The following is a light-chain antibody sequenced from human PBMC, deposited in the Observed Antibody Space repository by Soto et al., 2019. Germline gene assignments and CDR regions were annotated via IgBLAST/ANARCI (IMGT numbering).Light chain of an antibody. CDR1: STNIGAGYG. CDR3: ASWDDGLNGPV. V-gene: IGLV1-40*01. Sequence: QSVLTQPPSVSGAPGQRVSISCTGSSTNIGAGYGVHWYQQRPGTAPKLLIVGNTIRPSGVPDRFSASTSGTSASLAISGLQSDDEAEYYCASWDDGLNGPVFGGGTKLTVL. CDR2: GNT. J-gene: IGLJ2*01.